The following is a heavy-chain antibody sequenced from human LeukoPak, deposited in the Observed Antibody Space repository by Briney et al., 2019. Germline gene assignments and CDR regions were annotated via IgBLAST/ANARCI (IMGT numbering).Heavy chain of an antibody. J-gene: IGHJ1*01. Sequence: GGSLGLSCIASGFTFNKYGMHWVRQAPGKGLEWVAVRSDDGSAQHYADSVRGRFTISRDNSKNTLSLQMNSLRPEDTAMYFCAKDRDPYSSGTWDSWGQGTLVIVSS. V-gene: IGHV3-30*18. CDR1: GFTFNKYG. CDR3: AKDRDPYSSGTWDS. CDR2: RSDDGSAQ. D-gene: IGHD3-22*01.